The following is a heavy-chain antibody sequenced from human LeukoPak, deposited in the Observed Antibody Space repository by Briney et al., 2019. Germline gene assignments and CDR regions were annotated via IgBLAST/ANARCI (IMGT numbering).Heavy chain of an antibody. D-gene: IGHD3-10*01. J-gene: IGHJ3*02. V-gene: IGHV3-15*01. Sequence: GGSWRLSCETSGFSFTNTWMSWVGQAPGKGLEWVGRVKSKADDGTTDYAAPVQFTFTISSDDSKNTLSLQMHSLKTEDTAVYYCATEGGSGSYYGDAAFDMWGQGTMVTVSS. CDR3: ATEGGSGSYYGDAAFDM. CDR1: GFSFTNTW. CDR2: VKSKADDGTT.